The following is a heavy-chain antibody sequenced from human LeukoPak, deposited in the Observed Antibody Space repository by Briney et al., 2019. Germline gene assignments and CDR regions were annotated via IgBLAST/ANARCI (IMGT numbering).Heavy chain of an antibody. D-gene: IGHD1-26*01. J-gene: IGHJ4*02. CDR3: AKYGPQDSGSSHFDY. CDR2: ISSSGSGDNT. V-gene: IGHV3-23*01. Sequence: GGSLRLSCAASGVTLSTYAMSWARQAPGKGLEWVSGISSSGSGDNTYYADSVKGRFTTSRDNSKNTLFLQMNSLRAEDTAIYYCAKYGPQDSGSSHFDYWGQGALVTVSS. CDR1: GVTLSTYA.